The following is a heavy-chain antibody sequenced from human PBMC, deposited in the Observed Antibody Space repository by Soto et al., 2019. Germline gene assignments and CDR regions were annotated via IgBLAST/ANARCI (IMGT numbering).Heavy chain of an antibody. CDR2: IHHSGST. CDR3: ARISSARAFDI. V-gene: IGHV4-31*03. D-gene: IGHD3-10*01. CDR1: GGSINSVGSY. Sequence: QVQLQESGPGLVNPSQTLSLTCTVSGGSINSVGSYWSWIRQHPGKGLEWIGNIHHSGSTYYNPSLTGRQIISVDTSKKEVSLNLSSVTAADTAVYYCARISSARAFDIWGKVTMVTISS. J-gene: IGHJ3*02.